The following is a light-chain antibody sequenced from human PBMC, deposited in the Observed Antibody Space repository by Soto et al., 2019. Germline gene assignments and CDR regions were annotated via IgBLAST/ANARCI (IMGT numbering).Light chain of an antibody. V-gene: IGLV2-8*01. CDR2: EVS. Sequence: QSVLTQPPSASGSPGQSVTISCTGTSSDVGGYNYVSWYQQYPGKAPKLMIFEVSKWPSGVPDRFSGSKSGNTASLTVSGLQAEDEADYYCSSYAGSNNRFGTGTKLTVL. CDR1: SSDVGGYNY. CDR3: SSYAGSNNR. J-gene: IGLJ1*01.